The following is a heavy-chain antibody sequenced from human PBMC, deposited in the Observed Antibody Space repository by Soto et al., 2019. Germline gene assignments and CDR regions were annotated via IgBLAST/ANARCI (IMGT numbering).Heavy chain of an antibody. CDR3: ARSWDEYGSGVPRTNWFDP. J-gene: IGHJ5*02. CDR2: IIPLFGTA. Sequence: ASVKVSCKASGGTFSSYGISWVRQAPGQGLEWMGGIIPLFGTAEYAQKFQGRVTITADKSTSTAYMELSSLRSEDTAVYYCARSWDEYGSGVPRTNWFDPRGQGTLVTVSS. D-gene: IGHD3-10*01. V-gene: IGHV1-69*06. CDR1: GGTFSSYG.